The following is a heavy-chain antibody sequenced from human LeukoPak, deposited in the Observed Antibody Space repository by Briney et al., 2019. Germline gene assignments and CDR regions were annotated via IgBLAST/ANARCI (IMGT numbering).Heavy chain of an antibody. V-gene: IGHV3-30*02. CDR3: ARGYSGYDSPLDY. CDR1: GFAFSNYG. CDR2: IRYDGNNK. J-gene: IGHJ4*02. Sequence: GGSLRLSCAASGFAFSNYGIHWVRQAPGKGLEWVAFIRYDGNNKYYADSVKGRFTISRDNSKNTLYLQMNSLRAEDTAVYYCARGYSGYDSPLDYWGQGTLVTVSS. D-gene: IGHD5-12*01.